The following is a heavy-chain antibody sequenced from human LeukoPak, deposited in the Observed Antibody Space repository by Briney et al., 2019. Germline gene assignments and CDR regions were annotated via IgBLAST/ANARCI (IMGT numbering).Heavy chain of an antibody. CDR3: ARVTEKQYLPFDS. CDR2: TYYRSRWYN. J-gene: IGHJ4*02. Sequence: SQTLSLTCAISGDSVSSNSAAWNWLRQSPSRGLEWLGSTYYRSRWYNEYALSVKSRITINPDTSKNQFSLQLNSVTPEDTAVYYCARVTEKQYLPFDSWGQGTLVTVSS. CDR1: GDSVSSNSAA. D-gene: IGHD6-19*01. V-gene: IGHV6-1*01.